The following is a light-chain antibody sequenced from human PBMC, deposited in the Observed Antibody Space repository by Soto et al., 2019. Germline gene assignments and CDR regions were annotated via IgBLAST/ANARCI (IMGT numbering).Light chain of an antibody. CDR3: QQSYSTLT. J-gene: IGKJ3*01. CDR1: QSISSY. Sequence: DIQMTQSPSSLSASVGDRVTITCRASQSISSYLNLYQQKPGKAPKLLIYAASSLKSGVPSRFSGSGSGTEFTLTISSLQPEDFATYDCQQSYSTLTFGPGTKVDIK. V-gene: IGKV1-39*01. CDR2: AAS.